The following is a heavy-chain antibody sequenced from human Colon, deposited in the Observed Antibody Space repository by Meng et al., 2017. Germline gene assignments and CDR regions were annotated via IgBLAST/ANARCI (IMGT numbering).Heavy chain of an antibody. CDR1: GGIFSSYA. D-gene: IGHD5-12*01. V-gene: IGHV1-69*05. CDR3: ASEESPPAGYGLYYYGLDV. CDR2: ITPFFRTP. Sequence: SVTVSCKVSGGIFSSYALSWVRQAPGHGLEWIGGITPFFRTPTYAPKFQGRVTITTDDSSTTAYMELSSLRFDDTAVYYCASEESPPAGYGLYYYGLDVWGQGTMVTVSS. J-gene: IGHJ6*02.